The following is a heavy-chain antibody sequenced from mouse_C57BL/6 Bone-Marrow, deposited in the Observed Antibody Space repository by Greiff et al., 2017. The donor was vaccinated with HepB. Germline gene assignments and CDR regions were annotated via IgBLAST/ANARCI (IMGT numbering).Heavy chain of an antibody. D-gene: IGHD2-3*01. Sequence: QVQLQQPGAELVKPGASVKMSCKASGYTFTSYWITWVKQRPGQGLEWIGDIYPGSGSTNYNEKFKSKATLTVDKSSSTAYMQLSSLTSEDSAVYYCARKRWLLGAMDYWGQGTSVTVSS. CDR1: GYTFTSYW. J-gene: IGHJ4*01. CDR2: IYPGSGST. CDR3: ARKRWLLGAMDY. V-gene: IGHV1-55*01.